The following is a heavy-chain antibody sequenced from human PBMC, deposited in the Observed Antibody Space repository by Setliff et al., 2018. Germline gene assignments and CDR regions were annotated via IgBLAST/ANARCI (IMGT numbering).Heavy chain of an antibody. Sequence: GESLKISCKGSGYSFTRYWIGWVRQMPGKGLEWMGIIYPSDSDTRFSPSFQGQVTISADKSISTAYLQWSSLKASDTAMYYCARRQGANWGSDYYYGMDVWGQGTTVTVSS. CDR2: IYPSDSDT. CDR3: ARRQGANWGSDYYYGMDV. D-gene: IGHD7-27*01. J-gene: IGHJ6*02. V-gene: IGHV5-51*01. CDR1: GYSFTRYW.